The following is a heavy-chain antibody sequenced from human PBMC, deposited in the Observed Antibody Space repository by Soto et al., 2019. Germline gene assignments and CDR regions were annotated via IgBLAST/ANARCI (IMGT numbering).Heavy chain of an antibody. J-gene: IGHJ6*02. V-gene: IGHV3-30-3*01. CDR2: ISYDGSNK. CDR3: ARDSVDYSNLYSPRNYYYYGMDV. Sequence: GGSLRLSCAASGFTFSSYAMHWVRQAPGKGLEWVAVISYDGSNKYYADSVKGRFTISRDNSKNTLYLQMNSLRAEDTAVYYCARDSVDYSNLYSPRNYYYYGMDVWGQGTTVTVSS. CDR1: GFTFSSYA. D-gene: IGHD4-4*01.